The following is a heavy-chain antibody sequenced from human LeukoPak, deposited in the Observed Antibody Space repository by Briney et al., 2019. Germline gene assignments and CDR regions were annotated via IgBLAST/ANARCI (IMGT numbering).Heavy chain of an antibody. D-gene: IGHD3-3*01. V-gene: IGHV4-61*01. CDR3: ARGGFWSGYYTGYFDY. Sequence: SETLSLTCTVSGYSISSGYFWSWIRQPPGKGLEWIGYIYYSGSTNYNPSLKSRVTISVDTSKNQFSLKLSSVTAADTAVYYCARGGFWSGYYTGYFDYWGQGTLVTVSS. J-gene: IGHJ4*02. CDR1: GYSISSGYF. CDR2: IYYSGST.